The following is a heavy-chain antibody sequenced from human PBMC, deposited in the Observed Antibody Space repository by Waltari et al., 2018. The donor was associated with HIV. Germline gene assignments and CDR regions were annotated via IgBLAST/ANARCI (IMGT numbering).Heavy chain of an antibody. CDR1: GGTFSSYA. CDR2: LSPIIGTA. Sequence: QVQLVQSGAEVKKPGSSVKVSCKASGGTFSSYAISWVRQAPGQGLEWMGGLSPIIGTANYAQKVQGRFTITADESTGTAYMELSSLRSEDTAVYYCASKSDYYDSSGSFFLDYWGQGTLVTVSS. CDR3: ASKSDYYDSSGSFFLDY. V-gene: IGHV1-69*01. J-gene: IGHJ4*02. D-gene: IGHD3-22*01.